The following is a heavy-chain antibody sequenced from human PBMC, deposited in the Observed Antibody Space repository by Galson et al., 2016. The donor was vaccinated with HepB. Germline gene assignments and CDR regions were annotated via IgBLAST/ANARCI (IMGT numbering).Heavy chain of an antibody. V-gene: IGHV2-5*02. D-gene: IGHD1-26*01. CDR1: GFSIGTSGVG. CDR2: IYWDEDK. Sequence: PALVKPTQTLTLTCTFSGFSIGTSGVGVGWIRQPPGQALEWLALIYWDEDKRYSPTLKNRLTIAKDNSKNQVVLTLANVQAVDTATYFCAHRLVGLSVFDYWGQGNMVTVSS. CDR3: AHRLVGLSVFDY. J-gene: IGHJ4*02.